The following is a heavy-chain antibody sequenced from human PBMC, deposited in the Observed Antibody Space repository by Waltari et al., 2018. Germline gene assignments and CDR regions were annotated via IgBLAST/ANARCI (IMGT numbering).Heavy chain of an antibody. CDR1: GFTFTPAW. CDR2: IKSKSDGAIT. J-gene: IGHJ4*01. Sequence: EVQMVESGGGLVKPGASLRISCAASGFTFTPAWLTWVRQAPGKGLEWVGRIKSKSDGAITDFAAPVRGRFSISRDDSQNMVFLQMNSLRTEDTAVYYCTTLDAPWGGWGHGTLVTVSS. V-gene: IGHV3-15*01. D-gene: IGHD7-27*01. CDR3: TTLDAPWGG.